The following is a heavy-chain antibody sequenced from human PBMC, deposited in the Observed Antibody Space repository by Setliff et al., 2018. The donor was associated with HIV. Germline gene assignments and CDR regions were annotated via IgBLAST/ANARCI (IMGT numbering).Heavy chain of an antibody. D-gene: IGHD3-22*01. Sequence: PSETLSLTCSVSGDSITRGSYWGWVRQPPGKGLEWLGHTYNTGRTYDNPTLKSRVTISVDTSKNQFSLELTSVTAADTAVFYCVRVSSSGYYGEGAFDIWGQGTVVTVSS. CDR1: GDSITRGSY. V-gene: IGHV4-38-2*02. J-gene: IGHJ3*02. CDR3: VRVSSSGYYGEGAFDI. CDR2: TYNTGRT.